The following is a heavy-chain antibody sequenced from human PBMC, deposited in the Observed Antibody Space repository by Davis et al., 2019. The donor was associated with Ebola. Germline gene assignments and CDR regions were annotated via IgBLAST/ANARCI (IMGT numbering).Heavy chain of an antibody. CDR1: GGSFSGYY. CDR3: ARDYYDSSYYYYYGMDV. V-gene: IGHV4-34*01. Sequence: MPSETLSLTCAVYGGSFSGYYWSWIRQPPGKGPEWIGEINDSGSTNYNPSLKSRVTISVDTSKNQFSLKLSSVTAADTAVYYCARDYYDSSYYYYYGMDVWGQGTTVTVSS. D-gene: IGHD3-22*01. J-gene: IGHJ6*02. CDR2: INDSGST.